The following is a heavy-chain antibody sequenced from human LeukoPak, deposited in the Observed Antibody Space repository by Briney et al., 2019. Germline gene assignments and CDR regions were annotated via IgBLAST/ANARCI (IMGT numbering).Heavy chain of an antibody. V-gene: IGHV3-53*01. Sequence: GSLRLSCAASGFTVSSKYMNWVRQAPGKGLEWVSVIESGGSTYYADSVKGRFTVSRDNFQNTLYLQMNSLRAEDTAVYYCARVGSYYDMDVWGQGTTVTVSS. CDR1: GFTVSSKY. J-gene: IGHJ6*02. D-gene: IGHD3-10*01. CDR2: IESGGST. CDR3: ARVGSYYDMDV.